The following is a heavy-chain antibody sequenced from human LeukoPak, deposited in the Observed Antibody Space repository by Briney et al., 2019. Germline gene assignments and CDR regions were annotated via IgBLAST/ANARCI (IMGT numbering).Heavy chain of an antibody. CDR1: GGSISSSSYY. V-gene: IGHV4-39*07. Sequence: SESLSLTCTVSGGSISSSSYYWGWIRQPPGKGLEWIGSIYYSVTTYYNPSLKSRVTISVDTSKNQFSLKLNSVTAADTAVYYCARDRLRWPKIDYWGQGALVTVSS. D-gene: IGHD4-23*01. CDR3: ARDRLRWPKIDY. CDR2: IYYSVTT. J-gene: IGHJ4*02.